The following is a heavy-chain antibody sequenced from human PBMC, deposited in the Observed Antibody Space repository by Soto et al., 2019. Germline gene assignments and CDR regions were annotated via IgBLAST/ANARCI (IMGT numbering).Heavy chain of an antibody. D-gene: IGHD4-17*01. J-gene: IGHJ4*02. V-gene: IGHV1-8*01. CDR2: MNPNSGNT. Sequence: ASVKVSCKASGYTFTSYDINWVRQATGQGLEWMGWMNPNSGNTGYAEKFQGRVTMTRNTSMSTAYMELRSLRSEDTAVYYCATIPYGDYELSFDYWGQGTLVTVSS. CDR1: GYTFTSYD. CDR3: ATIPYGDYELSFDY.